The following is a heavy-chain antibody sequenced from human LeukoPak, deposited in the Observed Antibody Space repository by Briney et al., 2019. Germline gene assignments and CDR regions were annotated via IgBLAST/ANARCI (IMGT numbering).Heavy chain of an antibody. Sequence: GGSLRLSCVASGFMFSNYAMHWVRQAPGKGLEWVAVISYDGNLKHYADSVQGRFTISRDNSKNTLYLQMNSLRAEDTAVYYCAKDRTSWYYFDYWGQGTLVTVSS. J-gene: IGHJ4*02. CDR1: GFMFSNYA. V-gene: IGHV3-30*18. CDR3: AKDRTSWYYFDY. CDR2: ISYDGNLK.